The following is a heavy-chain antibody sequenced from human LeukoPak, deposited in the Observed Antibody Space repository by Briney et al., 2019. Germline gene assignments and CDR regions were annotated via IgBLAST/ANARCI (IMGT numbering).Heavy chain of an antibody. CDR2: IIPIFGTA. D-gene: IGHD5-18*01. J-gene: IGHJ3*02. CDR1: GYTFTSYG. V-gene: IGHV1-69*06. Sequence: ASVKVSCKASGYTFTSYGISWVRQAPGQGLEWMGGIIPIFGTANYAQKFQGRVTITADKSTSTAYMELSSLRSEDTAVYYCARHNGGRIQLYDAFDIWGQGTMVTVSS. CDR3: ARHNGGRIQLYDAFDI.